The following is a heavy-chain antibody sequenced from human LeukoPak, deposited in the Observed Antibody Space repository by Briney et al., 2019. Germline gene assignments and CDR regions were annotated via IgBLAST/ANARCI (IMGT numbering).Heavy chain of an antibody. CDR1: GFTFRSYW. J-gene: IGHJ4*02. CDR3: AKGPYYYDSSAPPGSLDY. Sequence: GGSLRLSCAASGFTFRSYWMSWVRQAPGKGLEWVSAISGSGGSTYYADSVKGRFTISRDNSKNTLYLQMNSLRAEDTAVYYCAKGPYYYDSSAPPGSLDYWGQGTLVTVSS. V-gene: IGHV3-23*01. CDR2: ISGSGGST. D-gene: IGHD3-22*01.